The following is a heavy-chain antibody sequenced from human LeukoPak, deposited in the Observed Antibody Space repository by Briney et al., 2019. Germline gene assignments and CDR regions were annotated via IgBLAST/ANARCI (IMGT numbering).Heavy chain of an antibody. D-gene: IGHD2-2*01. CDR3: ARDEIVVVPAAMYPHLRRENYYYYYYMDV. J-gene: IGHJ6*03. CDR1: GFTFSDYY. V-gene: IGHV3-11*01. Sequence: PGGSLRLSCAASGFTFSDYYMSWIRQAPGKGLEWVSYISSSGSTIYYADSVKGRFTISRDNAKNSLYLQMNSLRAEDTAVYYCARDEIVVVPAAMYPHLRRENYYYYYYMDVWGKGTTVTISS. CDR2: ISSSGSTI.